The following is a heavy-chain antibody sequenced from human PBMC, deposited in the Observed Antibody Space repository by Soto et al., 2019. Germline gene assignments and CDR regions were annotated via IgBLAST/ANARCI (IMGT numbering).Heavy chain of an antibody. CDR3: ARVRSADLV. D-gene: IGHD2-2*01. CDR1: GFTFSSYA. Sequence: EVQLLESGGGLVQPGGSLRLSCAASGFTFSSYAMSWVRQAPGKGLEWVSIIGVGGGDRYYPESVKGRFTISRDNSRDTLYVEMNSLRDEDTAVYYCARVRSADLVWCQGTLVTVSS. V-gene: IGHV3-23*01. J-gene: IGHJ4*02. CDR2: IGVGGGDR.